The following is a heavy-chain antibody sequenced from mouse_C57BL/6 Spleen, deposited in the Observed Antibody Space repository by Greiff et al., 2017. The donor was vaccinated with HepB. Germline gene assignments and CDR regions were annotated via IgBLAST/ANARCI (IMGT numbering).Heavy chain of an antibody. J-gene: IGHJ2*01. D-gene: IGHD2-4*01. CDR3: ARGYYEASSPFDY. CDR2: IYPGSGST. V-gene: IGHV1-55*01. Sequence: VQLQQPGAELVKPGASVKMSCKASGYTFTSYWITWVKQRPGQGLEWIGDIYPGSGSTNYNEKFKSKATLTVDTSSSTAYMQRSSLTSEDSAVYYCARGYYEASSPFDYWGQGTTLTVSS. CDR1: GYTFTSYW.